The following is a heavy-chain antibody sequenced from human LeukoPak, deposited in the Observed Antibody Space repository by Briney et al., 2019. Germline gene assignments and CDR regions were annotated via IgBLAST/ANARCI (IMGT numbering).Heavy chain of an antibody. CDR1: GFTFSDFW. CDR2: INQDESEK. CDR3: AKATSAMVDLYYFDY. V-gene: IGHV3-7*03. Sequence: PGGSLRLSCAASGFTFSDFWMSWVRQAPGKGLEWVADINQDESEKYYVDSMRGRFTISRDNAENSLYLQMNSLRVEDTALYYCAKATSAMVDLYYFDYWGQGTLVTVSS. D-gene: IGHD4/OR15-4a*01. J-gene: IGHJ4*02.